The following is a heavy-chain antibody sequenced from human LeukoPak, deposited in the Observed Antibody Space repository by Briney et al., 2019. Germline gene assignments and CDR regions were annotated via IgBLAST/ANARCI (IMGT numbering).Heavy chain of an antibody. CDR2: IIPIFGTA. J-gene: IGHJ6*02. V-gene: IGHV1-69*06. CDR1: GGTFSSYA. D-gene: IGHD3-10*01. CDR3: ARGKVRGQFYYYGMDV. Sequence: SVKVSCKASGGTFSSYAISWVRQAPGQGLEWMGGIIPIFGTANYAQKFQGRVTITADKSTSTAYMELSSLRSEDTAVYYCARGKVRGQFYYYGMDVWGQGTTVTVSS.